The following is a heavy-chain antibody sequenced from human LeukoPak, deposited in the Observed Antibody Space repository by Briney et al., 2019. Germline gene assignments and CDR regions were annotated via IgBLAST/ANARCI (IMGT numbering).Heavy chain of an antibody. CDR1: GGTFSSYA. J-gene: IGHJ6*03. D-gene: IGHD1-26*01. CDR2: IIPIFGTA. CDR3: ARGKIVGATLYYYYYMDV. Sequence: SVKVSCKASGGTFSSYAISWVRQAPGQGLEWIGGIIPIFGTANYAQKFQGRVTITTDESTSTAYMELSSLRSEDTAVYYCARGKIVGATLYYYYYMDVWGKGTTVTVSS. V-gene: IGHV1-69*05.